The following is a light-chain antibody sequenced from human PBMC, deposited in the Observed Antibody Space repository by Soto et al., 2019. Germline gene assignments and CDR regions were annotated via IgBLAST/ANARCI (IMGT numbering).Light chain of an antibody. CDR1: QSISSY. J-gene: IGKJ3*01. CDR3: LQKYFYPFT. Sequence: EIVLTQSPATLSLSPGERATLSCRASQSISSYLAWYQQKPGQAPRLLISDASNRATGIPARFSGSGSGTDFTLTISSLQPEDFATYYCLQKYFYPFTFGPGTKVDIK. V-gene: IGKV3-11*01. CDR2: DAS.